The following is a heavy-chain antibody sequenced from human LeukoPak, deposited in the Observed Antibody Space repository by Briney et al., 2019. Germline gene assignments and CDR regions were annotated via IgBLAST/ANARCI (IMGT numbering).Heavy chain of an antibody. CDR1: GYTFTSYG. Sequence: ASVKVSCKASGYTFTSYGITWVRQAPGQGLEWVGWITTYNGNTYYAQNFQGRVTMTADTSTSTAYMEVRSLRSDDTAVYYCARLTPPIASFRSGGTCYSGGFDPWGQGTLVTVSS. CDR2: ITTYNGNT. CDR3: ARLTPPIASFRSGGTCYSGGFDP. J-gene: IGHJ5*02. D-gene: IGHD2-15*01. V-gene: IGHV1-18*01.